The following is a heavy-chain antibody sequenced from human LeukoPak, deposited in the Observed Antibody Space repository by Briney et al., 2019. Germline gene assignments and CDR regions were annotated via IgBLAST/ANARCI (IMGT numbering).Heavy chain of an antibody. D-gene: IGHD3-22*01. CDR3: ARHYDSNSYGPGY. CDR2: IYSGGNT. Sequence: GGSLRLSCAASGFTVSGNYMSWVRQAPGKGLEWVSVIYSGGNTYYADSVKGRFTISRDNSKNTLYLQMNSLRAEDTAVYYCARHYDSNSYGPGYWGQGTLVTVSS. CDR1: GFTVSGNY. V-gene: IGHV3-53*01. J-gene: IGHJ4*02.